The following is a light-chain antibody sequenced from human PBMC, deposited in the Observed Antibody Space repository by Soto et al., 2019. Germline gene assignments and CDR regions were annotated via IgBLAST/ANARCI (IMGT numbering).Light chain of an antibody. CDR3: QHYSTWLWT. V-gene: IGKV3-15*01. Sequence: EIVMTQSPATLSVSPGERATLSCRASQSVDSKLAWYQQKPGQGPRLLIYGASSSATGIPARFSGSGSATEFTLTISSLQSEDFAVYYCQHYSTWLWTFGQGTKVEIK. CDR2: GAS. CDR1: QSVDSK. J-gene: IGKJ1*01.